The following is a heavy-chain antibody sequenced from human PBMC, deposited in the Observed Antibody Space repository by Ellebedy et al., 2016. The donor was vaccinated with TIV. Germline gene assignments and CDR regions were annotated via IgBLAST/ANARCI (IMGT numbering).Heavy chain of an antibody. Sequence: GESLKISCAASGFTFSRYSMNWVRQAPGKGLEWVSYITSSSSTIHYADSVKGRFTISRDNAKNSLYLQMNSLRVEDTAVYYCVRVLYGENVDGFDIWGRGTMVTVSS. CDR1: GFTFSRYS. D-gene: IGHD4-17*01. CDR2: ITSSSSTI. CDR3: VRVLYGENVDGFDI. V-gene: IGHV3-48*01. J-gene: IGHJ3*02.